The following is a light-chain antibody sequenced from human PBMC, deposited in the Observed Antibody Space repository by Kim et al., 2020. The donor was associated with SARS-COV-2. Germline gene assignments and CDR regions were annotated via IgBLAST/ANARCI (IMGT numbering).Light chain of an antibody. Sequence: SITISCTGTSSDVGGYNYVSWYQQHPGKAPKLIIYDVSKRPSGVSNRFSGSKSGNTASLTISGLRAEDEADYYCSSYTTTSTPHVVFGGGTKLTVL. CDR1: SSDVGGYNY. CDR2: DVS. CDR3: SSYTTTSTPHVV. J-gene: IGLJ2*01. V-gene: IGLV2-14*03.